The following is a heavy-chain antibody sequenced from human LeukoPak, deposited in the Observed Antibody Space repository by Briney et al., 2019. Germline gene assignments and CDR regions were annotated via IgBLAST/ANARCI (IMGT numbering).Heavy chain of an antibody. J-gene: IGHJ4*02. D-gene: IGHD4-11*01. CDR3: ARDVAYSAFDY. V-gene: IGHV3-7*05. CDR1: GFTFSSSW. CDR2: IKEDGTVK. Sequence: GXSXRLSCXASGFTFSSSWMCWVRQAPGKGLEWVANIKEDGTVKNYLDSVEGRFTISRDNAKNSLSLQMSTLTVEDTAVYYCARDVAYSAFDYWGQGTLVTXSS.